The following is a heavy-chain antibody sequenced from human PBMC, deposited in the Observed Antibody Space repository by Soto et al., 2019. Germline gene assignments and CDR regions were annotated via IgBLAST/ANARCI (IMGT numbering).Heavy chain of an antibody. CDR1: GFTFSSYA. CDR2: ISGSGGST. CDR3: AKPRRSSWYEYYYYYYMDV. D-gene: IGHD6-13*01. J-gene: IGHJ6*03. Sequence: GGSLRLSCAASGFTFSSYAMSWVRQAPGKGLEWVSAISGSGGSTYYADSVKGRFTISRDNSKNTLYLQMNSLRAEDTAVYYCAKPRRSSWYEYYYYYYMDVWGKGTTVTVSS. V-gene: IGHV3-23*01.